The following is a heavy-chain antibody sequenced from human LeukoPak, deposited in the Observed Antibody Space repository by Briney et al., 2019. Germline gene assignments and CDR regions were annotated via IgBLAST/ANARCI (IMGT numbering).Heavy chain of an antibody. D-gene: IGHD1-26*01. CDR3: ARLRSTDDY. Sequence: PGGSLRLSCAASGFIISIYGMNWVRQAPGKGLEWVAFIQYDGSNKYYADSVKGRFTISRDNSRNTLYLQMDSLRDEDTAVYYCARLRSTDDYWGQGTLVTV. V-gene: IGHV3-30*02. J-gene: IGHJ4*02. CDR2: IQYDGSNK. CDR1: GFIISIYG.